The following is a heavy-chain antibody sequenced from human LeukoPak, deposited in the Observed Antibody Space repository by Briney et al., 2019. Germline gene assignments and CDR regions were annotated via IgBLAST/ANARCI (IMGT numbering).Heavy chain of an antibody. J-gene: IGHJ4*02. CDR3: AKEITMVRGVNGFGY. Sequence: GRSLRLSCAASGFTFDDYAMHWVRQAPGKGLEWVSGISWNSGSIGYADSVKGRFTISRDNAKNSLYLQMNSLRAEDTALYYCAKEITMVRGVNGFGYWGQGTLVTVSS. D-gene: IGHD3-10*01. V-gene: IGHV3-9*01. CDR2: ISWNSGSI. CDR1: GFTFDDYA.